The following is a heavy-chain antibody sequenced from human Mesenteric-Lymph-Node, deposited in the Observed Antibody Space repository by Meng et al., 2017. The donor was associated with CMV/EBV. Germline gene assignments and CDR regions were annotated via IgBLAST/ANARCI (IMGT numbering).Heavy chain of an antibody. CDR1: GFSFSYYG. J-gene: IGHJ4*02. CDR2: ITSSGNYM. CDR3: AREISMLRGGAD. Sequence: GGSLRLSCEASGFSFSYYGMNWVRQAPGKGLEWVSSITSSGNYMYYADSVKGRFTISRDSAKDSLYLQMNSLRVEDTAMYYCAREISMLRGGADWGQGTLVTVSS. D-gene: IGHD3-10*01. V-gene: IGHV3-21*01.